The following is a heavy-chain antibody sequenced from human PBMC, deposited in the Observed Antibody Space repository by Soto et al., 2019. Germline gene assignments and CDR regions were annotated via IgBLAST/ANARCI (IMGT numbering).Heavy chain of an antibody. CDR2: IYYSGST. V-gene: IGHV4-61*01. J-gene: IGHJ4*02. CDR3: ASARQNYDVSFVDY. CDR1: GGSVSSGSYY. Sequence: QVQLQESGPGLVKPSETLSLTCTVSGGSVSSGSYYWSWIRQPPGKGLEWIGYIYYSGSTNYNPSLKRRVTISVATSKNQYSLKLRSVTAADTAVCFCASARQNYDVSFVDYWGQGTLVTVSS. D-gene: IGHD1-7*01.